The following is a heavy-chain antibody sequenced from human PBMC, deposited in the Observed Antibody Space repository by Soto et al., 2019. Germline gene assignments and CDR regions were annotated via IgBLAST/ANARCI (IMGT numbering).Heavy chain of an antibody. CDR3: ATSSPGGVGQYVDAFDL. CDR1: NYAFTYNA. D-gene: IGHD3-16*01. Sequence: QVQLVQSGPEVKKPGASVKVSCKASNYAFTYNAINWVRQAPGHGLEWMGWIGPNSGSTNYAQDLQGRLTMTTDTSTNTAYMELRSLRSDDTAIYYCATSSPGGVGQYVDAFDLWGQGTLVTVSS. J-gene: IGHJ3*01. V-gene: IGHV1-18*01. CDR2: IGPNSGST.